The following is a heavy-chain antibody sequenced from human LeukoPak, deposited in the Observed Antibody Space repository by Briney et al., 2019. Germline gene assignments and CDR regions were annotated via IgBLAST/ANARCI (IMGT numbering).Heavy chain of an antibody. CDR1: GFMFNNYW. CDR2: IKPDGSDK. V-gene: IGHV3-7*03. J-gene: IGHJ4*02. CDR3: AKGTYGSGTYGAHDY. D-gene: IGHD3-10*01. Sequence: GGSLRLSCAASGFMFNNYWMNWVRQAPGKGLEWVANIKPDGSDKYYLDSLKGRFTISRDNAKNSLFLQMNSVRVEDTAVYYCAKGTYGSGTYGAHDYWGQGTLVTVSS.